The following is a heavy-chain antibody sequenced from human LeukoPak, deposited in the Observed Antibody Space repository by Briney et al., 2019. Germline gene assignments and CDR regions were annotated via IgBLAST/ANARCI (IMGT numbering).Heavy chain of an antibody. V-gene: IGHV3-23*01. CDR1: GFTFSSYP. J-gene: IGHJ4*02. Sequence: PGGSLRLSCAVSGFTFSSYPMSWVRQAPGKGLGWVSIISESGYITHYADSVKGRFTISRDNTKNTLNLQMNSLRAEDTAVYYCAKDSSHNRGSSDYWGQGTLVTVSS. D-gene: IGHD6-6*01. CDR3: AKDSSHNRGSSDY. CDR2: ISESGYIT.